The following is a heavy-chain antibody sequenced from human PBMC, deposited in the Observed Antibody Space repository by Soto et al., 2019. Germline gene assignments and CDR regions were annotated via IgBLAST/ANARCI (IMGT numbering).Heavy chain of an antibody. D-gene: IGHD6-19*01. Sequence: SVTVSCKASGGTFSSYTISLVRQAPGQGLEWMGRIIPILGIANYAQKFQGRVTITADKSTSTAYMELSSLRSEDTAVYYCARDLGYSSGWYIGYWGQETLVTVSS. CDR1: GGTFSSYT. J-gene: IGHJ4*02. CDR2: IIPILGIA. V-gene: IGHV1-69*04. CDR3: ARDLGYSSGWYIGY.